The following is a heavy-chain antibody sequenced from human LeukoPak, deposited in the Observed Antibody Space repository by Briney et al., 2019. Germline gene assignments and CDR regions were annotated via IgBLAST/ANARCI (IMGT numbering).Heavy chain of an antibody. CDR2: INDGDDGP. Sequence: GGSLRLSCTASGFTFSHYAMIWVRQTPGKGLEWVSAINDGDDGPYYADSVKGRFTISRGNSKNTLFLQMNNLRAEDTALYYCTRSLNYFTSGTSRRDFDSWGQGTLVTVSS. D-gene: IGHD3-10*01. J-gene: IGHJ4*02. CDR1: GFTFSHYA. V-gene: IGHV3-23*01. CDR3: TRSLNYFTSGTSRRDFDS.